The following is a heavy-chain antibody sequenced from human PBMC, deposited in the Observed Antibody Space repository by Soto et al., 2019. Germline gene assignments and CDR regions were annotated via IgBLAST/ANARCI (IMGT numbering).Heavy chain of an antibody. CDR1: GGSISSSNW. J-gene: IGHJ4*02. CDR3: ARGSPTEKVDS. Sequence: ETLALTCAVSGGSISSSNWWSWVRQPPGKGLEWIGHIHNSGSPYNNPSLKSRVTISADTSMNQFSLALTSVTAADTAMYYYARGSPTEKVDSWGQGILVTVSS. CDR2: IHNSGSP. V-gene: IGHV4-4*02.